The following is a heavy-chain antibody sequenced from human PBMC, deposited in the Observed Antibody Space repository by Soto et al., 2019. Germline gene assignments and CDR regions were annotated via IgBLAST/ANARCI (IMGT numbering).Heavy chain of an antibody. J-gene: IGHJ4*02. CDR3: AKDLPRITMVRGVLDY. D-gene: IGHD3-10*01. CDR1: GFTFSSYA. CDR2: ISGSGGST. V-gene: IGHV3-23*01. Sequence: SLRLSCAASGFTFSSYAMSWVRQAPGKGLEWVSAISGSGGSTYYADSVKGRFTISRDNSKNTLYLQMNSLRAEDTAVYYCAKDLPRITMVRGVLDYWGQGTLVTVSS.